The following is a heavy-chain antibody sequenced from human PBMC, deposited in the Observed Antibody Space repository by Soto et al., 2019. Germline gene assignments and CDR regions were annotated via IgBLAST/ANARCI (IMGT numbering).Heavy chain of an antibody. CDR3: ARMTTRDLGMDV. V-gene: IGHV4-59*01. CDR2: IYYSGNT. J-gene: IGHJ6*02. D-gene: IGHD4-17*01. Sequence: QVQLQESGPGLVKPSETLSLTCTVSGGSIGTYYWSWIRQPLGKGLELIGYIYYSGNTNYNPSLKSRVTISLDTSKNQFSLKLSSVTAADTAVYYCARMTTRDLGMDVWGQGTTVTVSS. CDR1: GGSIGTYY.